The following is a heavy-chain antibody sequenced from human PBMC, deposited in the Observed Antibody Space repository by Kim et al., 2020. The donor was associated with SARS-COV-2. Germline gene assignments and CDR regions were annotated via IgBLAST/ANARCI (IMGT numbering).Heavy chain of an antibody. D-gene: IGHD1-26*01. CDR3: AREAPYSGSYPFDY. CDR1: GYTFTSYA. CDR2: INTNTGNP. J-gene: IGHJ4*02. Sequence: ASVKVSCKASGYTFTSYAMNWVRQAPGQGLEWMGWINTNTGNPTYAQGFTGRFVFSLDTSVSTAYLQISSLKSEDTAVYYCAREAPYSGSYPFDYWGQGTLVTVSS. V-gene: IGHV7-4-1*02.